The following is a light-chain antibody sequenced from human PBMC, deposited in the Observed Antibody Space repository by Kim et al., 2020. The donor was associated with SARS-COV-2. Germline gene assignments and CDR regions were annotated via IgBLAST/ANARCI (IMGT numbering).Light chain of an antibody. Sequence: SSELTQDPAVSVALGQTVRITCQGDSLRNYYVTWYQQKPGQTPVLVFFGKNNRPSGIPDRFSGSSSGSTASLTITEAQAEDEADYYCNSRDNTANHLIFGGGTQLTVL. V-gene: IGLV3-19*01. CDR3: NSRDNTANHLI. J-gene: IGLJ2*01. CDR1: SLRNYY. CDR2: GKN.